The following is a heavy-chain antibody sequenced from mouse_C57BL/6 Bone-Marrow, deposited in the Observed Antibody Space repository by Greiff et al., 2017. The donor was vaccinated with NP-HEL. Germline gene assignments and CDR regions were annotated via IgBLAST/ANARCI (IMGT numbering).Heavy chain of an antibody. CDR3: ARPGYGNPFDY. Sequence: DVQLQESGGGLVKPGGSLKLSCAASGFTFSDYGMHWVRQAPEKGLEWVAYISSGSSTIYYADTVKGRFTISRDNAKNTLFLQMTSLRSEDTAMYYCARPGYGNPFDYWGQGTTLTVSS. CDR1: GFTFSDYG. CDR2: ISSGSSTI. V-gene: IGHV5-17*01. J-gene: IGHJ2*01. D-gene: IGHD2-10*02.